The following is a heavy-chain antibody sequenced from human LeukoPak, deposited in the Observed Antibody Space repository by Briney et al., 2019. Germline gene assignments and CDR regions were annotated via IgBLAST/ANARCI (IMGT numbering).Heavy chain of an antibody. J-gene: IGHJ4*02. D-gene: IGHD1-1*01. CDR3: VREDNSPYKNFDH. Sequence: ASVKVSCKASGFTFSSYWMHWVRQAPGQGLEWLGLINPAGAITVFARKFQGRATVTRDTSASTVYMELNTLTSEDTAVYYCVREDNSPYKNFDHWGQGTLVTVSS. CDR2: INPAGAIT. CDR1: GFTFSSYW. V-gene: IGHV1-46*01.